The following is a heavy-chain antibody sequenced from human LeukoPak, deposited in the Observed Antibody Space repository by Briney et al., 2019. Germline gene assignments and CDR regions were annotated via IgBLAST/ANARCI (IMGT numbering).Heavy chain of an antibody. V-gene: IGHV1-2*06. CDR3: ARGYYYDSSGYFGIFDY. D-gene: IGHD3-22*01. CDR2: INPNSGGT. J-gene: IGHJ4*02. CDR1: GYTLTGYY. Sequence: EASVKVSCKASGYTLTGYYMHWVRQAPGQGLGWMGRINPNSGGTNYAQKFQGRVTMTRDTSISTAYMELSRLRSDDTAVYYCARGYYYDSSGYFGIFDYWGQGTLVTVSS.